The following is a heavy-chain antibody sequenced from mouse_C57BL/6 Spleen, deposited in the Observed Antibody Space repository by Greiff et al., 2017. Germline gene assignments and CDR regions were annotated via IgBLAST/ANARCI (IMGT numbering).Heavy chain of an antibody. D-gene: IGHD1-1*01. J-gene: IGHJ3*01. CDR2: INYDGSST. Sequence: EVKLMESEGGLVQPGSSMKLSCTASGFTFSDYYMAWVRQVPEKGLEWVANINYDGSSTYYLDSLKSRFIISRDNAKNILYLQMSSLKSEDTATYYCAREEGYGTLFAYWGQGTLVTVSA. CDR1: GFTFSDYY. CDR3: AREEGYGTLFAY. V-gene: IGHV5-16*01.